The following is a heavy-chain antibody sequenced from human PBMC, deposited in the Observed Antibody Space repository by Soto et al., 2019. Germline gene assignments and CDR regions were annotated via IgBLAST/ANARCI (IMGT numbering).Heavy chain of an antibody. V-gene: IGHV3-48*03. D-gene: IGHD3-22*01. Sequence: GGSLRLSCAASGFTFSIYEMNLVRQSPGKGLEWVSYISISGSTIYYADSVKGRFTISRDNAKNSLYLQMNSLRAEDTAVYYCATVEGSSGYYLYYSFYYGMDVWDQGTRFTVYS. CDR3: ATVEGSSGYYLYYSFYYGMDV. CDR1: GFTFSIYE. CDR2: ISISGSTI. J-gene: IGHJ6*02.